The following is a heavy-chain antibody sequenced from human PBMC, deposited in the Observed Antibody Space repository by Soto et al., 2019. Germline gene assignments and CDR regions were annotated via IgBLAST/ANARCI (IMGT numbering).Heavy chain of an antibody. CDR2: INPSSSHI. Sequence: EVQLVESGGGLVMPGGSLRLSCAASGFTFSAYHMNWVRQAPGKGLEWVSSINPSSSHIYYADSVRGRFTISSDDSKNSVSLQMNSLRTEDAALYYCARGYCGGGGCYLRRDAVDVWGQGTMVTVSS. J-gene: IGHJ3*01. V-gene: IGHV3-21*04. D-gene: IGHD2-15*01. CDR3: ARGYCGGGGCYLRRDAVDV. CDR1: GFTFSAYH.